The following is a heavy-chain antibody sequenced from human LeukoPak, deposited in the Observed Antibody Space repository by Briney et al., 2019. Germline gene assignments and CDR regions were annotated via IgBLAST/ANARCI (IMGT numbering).Heavy chain of an antibody. V-gene: IGHV4-30-4*01. CDR1: GDSISSGDYY. D-gene: IGHD4-17*01. J-gene: IGHJ4*02. Sequence: SQTLSLTCTVSGDSISSGDYYWSWIRQSPGKGLEWIGHIYYSGSTNYNPSLKSRVIISVDTSKNQFSLKLTSVTAADTAVYYCARDAGDLDYWGQGTLATVSS. CDR2: IYYSGST. CDR3: ARDAGDLDY.